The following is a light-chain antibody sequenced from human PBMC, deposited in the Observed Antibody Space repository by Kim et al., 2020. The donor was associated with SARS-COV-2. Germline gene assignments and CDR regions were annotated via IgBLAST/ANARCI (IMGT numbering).Light chain of an antibody. Sequence: DIHLTQSPSSVSASVGDTVIITCRASQAVSSWLAWYQQRPGKAPKLLIYDASRLQNGVPSRFSGSGNGIDFTLTISGLQPEDFATYYCQQGKSLPLLTFGGGTKVDIK. CDR3: QQGKSLPLLT. CDR1: QAVSSW. J-gene: IGKJ4*01. V-gene: IGKV1D-12*01. CDR2: DAS.